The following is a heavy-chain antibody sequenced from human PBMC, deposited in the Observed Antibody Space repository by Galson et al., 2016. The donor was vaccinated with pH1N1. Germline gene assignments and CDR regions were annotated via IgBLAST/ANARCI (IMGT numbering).Heavy chain of an antibody. D-gene: IGHD3-22*01. J-gene: IGHJ4*02. CDR3: ATGPYYETSGYAADY. CDR1: GYSFANFG. V-gene: IGHV1-18*01. CDR2: ISPYNGNT. Sequence: SVKVSCKASGYSFANFGINWVRQAPGQGLDWMGWISPYNGNTDYAQRFQGRLTMTTDRSTSTAYMHLKGLTSDDTAVYYCATGPYYETSGYAADYWGQGTLVTVSS.